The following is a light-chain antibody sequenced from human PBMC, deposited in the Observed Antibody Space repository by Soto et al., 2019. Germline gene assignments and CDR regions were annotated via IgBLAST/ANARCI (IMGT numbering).Light chain of an antibody. V-gene: IGKV1-5*01. CDR1: QSISSW. J-gene: IGKJ1*01. CDR2: DAS. CDR3: QQYGSYWT. Sequence: DIQITQSPSTLSASVGDRVTITCRASQSISSWLAWYQQKPGKAPKFLIYDASNLESGVPSRFSGSGSGTEFTLTISSLQPDDFATYYCQQYGSYWTFGQGTKVDIK.